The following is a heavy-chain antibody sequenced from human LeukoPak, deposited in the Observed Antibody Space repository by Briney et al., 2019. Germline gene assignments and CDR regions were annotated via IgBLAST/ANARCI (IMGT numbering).Heavy chain of an antibody. V-gene: IGHV3-48*03. D-gene: IGHD3-10*02. J-gene: IGHJ6*04. Sequence: PGGSLRLSCAASGFTFSSYEMNWVRKAPGKGLEWVSYIRSRGSTIYYADSVRGRFTISRDNAENSLDVERNSLRDEATAVYYCAELGITMIGGVWGKGTTVTISS. CDR2: IRSRGSTI. CDR3: AELGITMIGGV. CDR1: GFTFSSYE.